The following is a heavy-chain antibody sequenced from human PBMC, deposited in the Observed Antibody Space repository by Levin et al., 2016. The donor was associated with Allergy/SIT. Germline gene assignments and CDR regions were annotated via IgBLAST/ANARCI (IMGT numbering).Heavy chain of an antibody. J-gene: IGHJ2*01. CDR3: ARDVSGEADGYSYWYFDL. V-gene: IGHV1-46*04. D-gene: IGHD5-24*01. Sequence: ASVKVSCKASGYSFTSHYMHWVRQAPGQGLEWVGIINPSGSSTSYAQKLQGRITLTRDTSTSTDYLELSSLRSEDTAIYYCARDVSGEADGYSYWYFDLWGRGTLVTVSS. CDR1: GYSFTSHY. CDR2: INPSGSST.